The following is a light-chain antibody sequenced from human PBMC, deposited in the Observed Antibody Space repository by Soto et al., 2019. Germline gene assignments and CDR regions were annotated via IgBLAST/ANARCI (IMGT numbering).Light chain of an antibody. CDR3: HQRNK. J-gene: IGKJ5*01. CDR1: QDISNY. Sequence: DIQMPQSPSSLSASVGDRVTITCQASQDISNYLNWYQQKPGKAPKLLIYDTSNRATGIPARFSGSRSGTDFTLTISSLEPEDFGVYFCHQRNKFGQGTRLEIK. CDR2: DTS. V-gene: IGKV1-33*01.